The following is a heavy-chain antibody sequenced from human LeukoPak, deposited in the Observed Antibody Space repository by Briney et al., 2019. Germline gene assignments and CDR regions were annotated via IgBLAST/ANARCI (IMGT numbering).Heavy chain of an antibody. CDR3: ARDQLNYYDSSGYYGCDI. CDR2: INPSGGST. D-gene: IGHD3-22*01. J-gene: IGHJ3*02. V-gene: IGHV1-46*01. Sequence: ASVKVSCKASGYTFTSYYMHWVRQAPGQGLEWMGIINPSGGSTSYAQKFQGRVTMTRDTSISTAYMELSRLRSDDTAVYYCARDQLNYYDSSGYYGCDIWGQGTMVTVSS. CDR1: GYTFTSYY.